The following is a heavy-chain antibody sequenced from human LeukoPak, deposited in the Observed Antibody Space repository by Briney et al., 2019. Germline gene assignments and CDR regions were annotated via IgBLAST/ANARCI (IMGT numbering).Heavy chain of an antibody. D-gene: IGHD5-12*01. CDR2: ISSSSSYI. CDR1: GFTFSSYS. J-gene: IGHJ4*02. V-gene: IGHV3-21*01. Sequence: PGGSLRLSCAASGFTFSSYSMNWVRQAPGKGLEWVSSISSSSSYIYYADSVKGRFTISRDNAKNSLYLQMNSLRAEDTAVYYCARSAYSGYVSRNPFDYWGQGTLVTVSS. CDR3: ARSAYSGYVSRNPFDY.